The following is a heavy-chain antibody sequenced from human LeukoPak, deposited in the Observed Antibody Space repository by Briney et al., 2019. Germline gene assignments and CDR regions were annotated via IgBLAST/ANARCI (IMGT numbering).Heavy chain of an antibody. Sequence: SETLSLTCTVSGGSISSGGYYWSWIRQHPGKGLEWIGYIYYSGSTYYNPSLKSRVTISVDTSKNQFSLKLSSVTAADTAVYYCARDSYGSGSSHYYYYGMDVWGQGTTVTVSS. CDR1: GGSISSGGYY. CDR2: IYYSGST. J-gene: IGHJ6*02. D-gene: IGHD3-10*01. V-gene: IGHV4-31*03. CDR3: ARDSYGSGSSHYYYYGMDV.